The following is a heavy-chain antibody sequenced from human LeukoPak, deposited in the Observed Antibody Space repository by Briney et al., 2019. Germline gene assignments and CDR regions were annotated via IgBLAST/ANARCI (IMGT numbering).Heavy chain of an antibody. CDR3: ARDSRIQLWLN. D-gene: IGHD5-18*01. Sequence: GGSLRLSCAASGFTFSSYSMNWVRQAPGKGLEWVSSISSSSSYIYYADSVKGRFTISRDNAKNSLYLQVNSLRAEDTAVYYCARDSRIQLWLNWGQGTLVTVSS. CDR1: GFTFSSYS. CDR2: ISSSSSYI. J-gene: IGHJ4*02. V-gene: IGHV3-21*01.